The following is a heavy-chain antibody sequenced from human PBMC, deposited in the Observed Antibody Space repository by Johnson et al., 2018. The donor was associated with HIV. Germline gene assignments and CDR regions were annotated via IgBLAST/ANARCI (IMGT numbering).Heavy chain of an antibody. CDR1: GFTVSSDY. V-gene: IGHV3-66*02. J-gene: IGHJ3*02. Sequence: VTLVESGGGLVQPGGSLRLSCAASGFTVSSDYMSWVRQAPGKGLEWVSVIYTGGTTYYADSVKGRFIISRDKSNNTLYLQMNSLRTEDSALYYCAKDFGSGWADAFDIWGQGTGVTISS. CDR3: AKDFGSGWADAFDI. D-gene: IGHD6-19*01. CDR2: IYTGGTT.